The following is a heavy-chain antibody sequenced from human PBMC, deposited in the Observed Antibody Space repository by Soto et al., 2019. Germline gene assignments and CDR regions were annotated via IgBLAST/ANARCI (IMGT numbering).Heavy chain of an antibody. CDR2: IYWDDDK. CDR3: AHSAGGSSTSCQYYLDY. Sequence: QITLKESGPTLVKPTQTLPLTCTFSGFSLSTSGVGVGWIRQPPGKALEWLALIYWDDDKRYSPSLKSRLTITKDTAKNQVVLTMTNMDPVDTATDYCAHSAGGSSTSCQYYLDYWGQGTLVTVSS. D-gene: IGHD2-2*01. J-gene: IGHJ4*02. CDR1: GFSLSTSGVG. V-gene: IGHV2-5*02.